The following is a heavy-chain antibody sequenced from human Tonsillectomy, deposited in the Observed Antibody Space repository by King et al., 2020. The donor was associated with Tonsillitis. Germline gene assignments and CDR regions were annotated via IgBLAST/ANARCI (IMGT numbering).Heavy chain of an antibody. Sequence: QLVQSGAEVKKPGSSVKVSCKASGGTFSSYAISWVRQAPGQGLEWMGRIIPILGIANYAQKFQGRVTITADKSTSTAYMELSSLRSEDTAVYYCARDGPIVATSGKSLDYWGQGTLVTVSS. J-gene: IGHJ4*02. D-gene: IGHD5-12*01. V-gene: IGHV1-69*09. CDR3: ARDGPIVATSGKSLDY. CDR2: IIPILGIA. CDR1: GGTFSSYA.